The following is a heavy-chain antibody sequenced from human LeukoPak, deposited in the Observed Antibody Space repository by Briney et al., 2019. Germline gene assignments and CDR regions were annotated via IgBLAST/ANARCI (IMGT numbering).Heavy chain of an antibody. CDR3: ARDKDSTGWYGGFDY. Sequence: ASVKVSCKASGYTFTSYWLHWVRQAPGQGLEWMGITNPSSGNTAYAQKFQGRITMTRDTSTSTVYMELSSLRSDDTAVYYCARDKDSTGWYGGFDYWGQGTLVTVSS. J-gene: IGHJ4*02. CDR2: TNPSSGNT. CDR1: GYTFTSYW. V-gene: IGHV1-46*01. D-gene: IGHD6-19*01.